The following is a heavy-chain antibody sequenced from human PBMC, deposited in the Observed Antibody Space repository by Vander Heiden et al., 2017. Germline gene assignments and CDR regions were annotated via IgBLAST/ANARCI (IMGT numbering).Heavy chain of an antibody. V-gene: IGHV4-39*01. J-gene: IGHJ4*02. CDR2: IYYSGST. CDR3: ARSGSGIHDY. Sequence: LQLQESGPGLVKPSETLSLTCTVPGGSISSSSYYWGWIRQPPGKGLEWIGSIYYSGSTYYNPSLKSRVTISVDTSKNQFSLKLSSVTAADTAVYYCARSGSGIHDYWGQGTLVTVSS. CDR1: GGSISSSSYY. D-gene: IGHD3-10*01.